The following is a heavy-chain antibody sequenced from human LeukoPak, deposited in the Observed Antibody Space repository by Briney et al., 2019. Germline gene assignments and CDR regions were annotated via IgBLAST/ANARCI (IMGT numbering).Heavy chain of an antibody. J-gene: IGHJ4*02. CDR3: ARDWRYNAYDI. CDR1: GFTLGDFY. V-gene: IGHV3-11*01. CDR2: ITNIGIRT. D-gene: IGHD5-12*01. Sequence: PGGSLRLSCTASGFTLGDFYMSWFRQAPGKGLEWVSYITNIGIRTHYADSMKGRFTVSRDNAKNALYLQMNSLRAEDTAIYYCARDWRYNAYDIWGQGTLVIVSS.